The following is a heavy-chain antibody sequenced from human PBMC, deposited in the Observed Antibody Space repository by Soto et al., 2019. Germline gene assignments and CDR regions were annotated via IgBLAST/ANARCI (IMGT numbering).Heavy chain of an antibody. J-gene: IGHJ4*02. CDR1: GGSISSGGYH. CDR3: ARGRAHHYDSSGYYPTTLYFDY. V-gene: IGHV4-31*03. Sequence: SETLSLTCTVSGGSISSGGYHWSWIRQHPGKGLEWIGYIYYSGSTYYNPSLKSRVTISVDTSKNQFSLKLSSVTAADTAVYYYARGRAHHYDSSGYYPTTLYFDYPGQRTLVTVSS. D-gene: IGHD3-22*01. CDR2: IYYSGST.